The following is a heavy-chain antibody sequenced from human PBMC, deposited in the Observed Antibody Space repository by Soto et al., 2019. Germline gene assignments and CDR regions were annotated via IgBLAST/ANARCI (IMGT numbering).Heavy chain of an antibody. Sequence: QVQLVESGGGVVQPGRSLRLSCAASGFTFSNFGMHWVRQAPGKGLEWVAVIWYDGSNEYYPDSVKGRFTISRDNSKNTLYRQMNSLRAEDTAVYYCARLNTGWYFDFWGRGTLVTVSS. CDR1: GFTFSNFG. V-gene: IGHV3-33*01. D-gene: IGHD4-17*01. CDR2: IWYDGSNE. CDR3: ARLNTGWYFDF. J-gene: IGHJ2*01.